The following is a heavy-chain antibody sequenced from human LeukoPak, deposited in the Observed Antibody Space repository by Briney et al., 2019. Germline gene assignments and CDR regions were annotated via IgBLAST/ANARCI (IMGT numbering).Heavy chain of an antibody. CDR3: ARGGVGATTYVWFDP. CDR2: IYPGDSDA. CDR1: GYSFTSYW. V-gene: IGHV5-51*01. D-gene: IGHD1-26*01. Sequence: GESPKISCKGSGYSFTSYWIGWVRQMPGKGLEWMGIIYPGDSDASYSPSFQGQVTISADKSITTAYLQWGSLKASDTAMYYCARGGVGATTYVWFDPWGQGTLVTVSS. J-gene: IGHJ5*02.